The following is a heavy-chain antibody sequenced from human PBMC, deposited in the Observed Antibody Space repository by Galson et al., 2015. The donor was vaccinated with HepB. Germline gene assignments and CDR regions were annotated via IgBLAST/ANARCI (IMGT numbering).Heavy chain of an antibody. V-gene: IGHV1-69*13. Sequence: SVKVSCKASGGTFSSYAISWVRQAPGQGLEWMGGIIPIFGTANYAQKFQGRVTITADESTSTAYMELSSLRSEDTAVYYCACGPLAWSADAFDIWGQGTMVTVSS. D-gene: IGHD3-3*01. CDR1: GGTFSSYA. CDR3: ACGPLAWSADAFDI. CDR2: IIPIFGTA. J-gene: IGHJ3*02.